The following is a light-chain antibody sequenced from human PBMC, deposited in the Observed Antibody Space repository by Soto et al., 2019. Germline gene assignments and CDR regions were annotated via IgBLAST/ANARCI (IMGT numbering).Light chain of an antibody. CDR1: QRISSY. V-gene: IGKV1-39*01. Sequence: DIQMTQSPSSLSASVGDRVTITCRASQRISSYLNWYQQKPGKAPKLLIYAASSLQSGVPSRFSGSGSGTYFTLTISSLQPEDFATYYCQQSYSTPLAFGGGTKVVIK. J-gene: IGKJ4*01. CDR3: QQSYSTPLA. CDR2: AAS.